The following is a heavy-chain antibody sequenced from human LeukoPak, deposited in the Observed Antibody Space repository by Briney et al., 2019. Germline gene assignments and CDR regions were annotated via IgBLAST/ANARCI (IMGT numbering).Heavy chain of an antibody. V-gene: IGHV4-59*01. J-gene: IGHJ4*02. D-gene: IGHD6-13*01. CDR2: IYYSGST. Sequence: SETLSLTCTVSGGSISSYYWSWIRQPPGKGLEWIGYIYYSGSTNYNPSLKSRVTISVDTSKNQLSLKLSSVTAADTAVYYCARGAYSSSWYWGEVGDFDYWGQGTLVTVSS. CDR3: ARGAYSSSWYWGEVGDFDY. CDR1: GGSISSYY.